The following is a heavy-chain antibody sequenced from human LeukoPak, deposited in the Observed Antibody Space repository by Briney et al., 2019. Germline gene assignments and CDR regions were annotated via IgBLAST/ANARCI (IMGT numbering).Heavy chain of an antibody. CDR3: ARGHLLLEP. J-gene: IGHJ5*02. CDR1: GGSFSGYY. Sequence: SETLSLTCAVYGGSFSGYYWSWIRQPPGKGLEWIGEINHSGSTNYNPSLKSRVTISVDTFKNQFSLKLSSVTAADTAVYYCARGHLLLEPWGQGTLVTVSS. D-gene: IGHD3-3*01. CDR2: INHSGST. V-gene: IGHV4-34*01.